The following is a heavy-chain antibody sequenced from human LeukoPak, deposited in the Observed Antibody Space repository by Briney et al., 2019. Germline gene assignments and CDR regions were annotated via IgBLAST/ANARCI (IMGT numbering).Heavy chain of an antibody. J-gene: IGHJ3*02. D-gene: IGHD2-2*01. Sequence: IIPIFGTANYAQKFQGRVTITADESTSTAYMELSSLRSEDTAVYYCARGAVPAAIGPAFDIWGQGTMVTVSS. CDR2: IIPIFGTA. CDR3: ARGAVPAAIGPAFDI. V-gene: IGHV1-69*01.